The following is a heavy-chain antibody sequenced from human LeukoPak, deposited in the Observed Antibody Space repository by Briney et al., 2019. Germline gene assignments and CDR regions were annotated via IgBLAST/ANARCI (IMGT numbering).Heavy chain of an antibody. D-gene: IGHD3-10*01. V-gene: IGHV4-39*07. CDR2: MYYSERT. CDR3: ARGGYYGSGNDFRFDP. J-gene: IGHJ5*02. Sequence: KASETLSLTCTVSGGSISSSSDYWDWIRQPPGKGLEWIGSMYYSERTYYNPSLKSRVTISGDTSKNQFSLKLSSVTAADTAVYYCARGGYYGSGNDFRFDPWGQGTLVTVSS. CDR1: GGSISSSSDY.